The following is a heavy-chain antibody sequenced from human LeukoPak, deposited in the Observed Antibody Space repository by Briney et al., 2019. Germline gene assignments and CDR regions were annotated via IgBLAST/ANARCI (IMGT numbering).Heavy chain of an antibody. D-gene: IGHD2-15*01. Sequence: GGSLRLSCAAPGLTFSSYAMSWVRQAPGKGLEWVSAISGSGGSTYYADSVKGRFTISRDNSKNTLYLQMNSLRAEDTAVYYCAKDPEGGQWSPGFDIWVQGTMVTVSS. CDR3: AKDPEGGQWSPGFDI. V-gene: IGHV3-23*01. J-gene: IGHJ3*02. CDR2: ISGSGGST. CDR1: GLTFSSYA.